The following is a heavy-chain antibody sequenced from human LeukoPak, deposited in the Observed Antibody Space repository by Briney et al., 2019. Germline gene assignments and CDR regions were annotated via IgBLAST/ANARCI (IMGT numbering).Heavy chain of an antibody. CDR3: ARDSDRFDY. J-gene: IGHJ4*02. CDR1: GGSISSSS. Sequence: ETLSLTCTVSGGSISSSSYYWGWIRQPPGKGLEWVSSISSSSSYIYYADSVKGRFTISRDNAKNSLYLQMNSLRAEDTAVYYCARDSDRFDYWGQGTLVTVSS. CDR2: ISSSSSYI. V-gene: IGHV3-21*01.